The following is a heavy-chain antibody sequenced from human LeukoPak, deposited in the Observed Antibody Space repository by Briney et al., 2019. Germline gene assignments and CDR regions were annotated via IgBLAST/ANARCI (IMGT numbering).Heavy chain of an antibody. V-gene: IGHV3-7*03. CDR3: ATSPDGQQLVNYYFDY. CDR2: IKQDGSEK. D-gene: IGHD6-13*01. CDR1: GFTFSSYW. J-gene: IGHJ4*02. Sequence: GGSLRLSCAASGFTFSSYWMSWVRQAPGKGLEWVANIKQDGSEKYYVDSVKGRFTISRDNAKNSLYLQMNSLRAEDTAVYYCATSPDGQQLVNYYFDYWGQGTLVTVSS.